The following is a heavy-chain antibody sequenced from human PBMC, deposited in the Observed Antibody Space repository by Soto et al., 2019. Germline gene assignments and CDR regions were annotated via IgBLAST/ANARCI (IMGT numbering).Heavy chain of an antibody. Sequence: QITLKESGPTLVKPTQTLTLTCSFSGFSLSTTGVGVGWIRQPPGEALEWLVLIYWDADKRYCPSLKSRLTITKATSKTPVVLTLSNMDPVDTATYFCAHTNYYGSWFFDSWGQGTLVTVSS. D-gene: IGHD3-10*01. CDR3: AHTNYYGSWFFDS. CDR1: GFSLSTTGVG. CDR2: IYWDADK. J-gene: IGHJ4*02. V-gene: IGHV2-5*02.